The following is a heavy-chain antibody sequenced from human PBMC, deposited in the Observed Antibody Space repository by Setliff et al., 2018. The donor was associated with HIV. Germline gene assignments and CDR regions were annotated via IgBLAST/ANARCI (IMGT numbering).Heavy chain of an antibody. Sequence: SVKVSCKASGGTSNKYAINWVRQAPGQGLEWMGQFIPVLDITNYAQKFQGRFTISRDDSANMLYLQMNSLKAEDTAVYYCTTEIYSFGRGRYYAESGYYNWGQGALVTVSS. J-gene: IGHJ4*02. D-gene: IGHD3-22*01. CDR3: TTEIYSFGRGRYYAESGYYN. V-gene: IGHV1-69*10. CDR2: FIPVLDIT. CDR1: GGTSNKYA.